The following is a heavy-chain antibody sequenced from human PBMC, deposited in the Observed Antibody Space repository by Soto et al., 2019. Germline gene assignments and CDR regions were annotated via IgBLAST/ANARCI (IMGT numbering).Heavy chain of an antibody. CDR1: GFTFTSYG. CDR3: ASGWEKWLVVY. CDR2: ISAYNGNT. V-gene: IGHV1-18*01. Sequence: ASVKVSCKASGFTFTSYGISWVRQAPGQGLEWMGWISAYNGNTNYAQKLQGRVTMTTDASTSTAYMELRSLRSDDTAVYYCASGWEKWLVVYWGQGTLVTVSS. J-gene: IGHJ4*02. D-gene: IGHD6-19*01.